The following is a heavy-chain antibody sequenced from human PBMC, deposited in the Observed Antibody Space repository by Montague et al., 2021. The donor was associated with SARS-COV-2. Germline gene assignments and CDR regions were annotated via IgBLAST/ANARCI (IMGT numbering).Heavy chain of an antibody. CDR1: GASMSPYH. J-gene: IGHJ4*02. Sequence: SETLSLTCAVTGASMSPYHWSWIRQPPGKGLEWIGNLHHSGATKXNPSLESRVTMSVDTSKNQFSLNLISMTAADTAVYFCATSLGGRYYWADYYFDYWGQGILVTVSA. D-gene: IGHD3-10*01. CDR3: ATSLGGRYYWADYYFDY. V-gene: IGHV4-59*03. CDR2: LHHSGAT.